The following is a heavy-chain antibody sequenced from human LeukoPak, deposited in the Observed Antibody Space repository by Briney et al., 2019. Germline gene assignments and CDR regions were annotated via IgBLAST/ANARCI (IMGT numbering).Heavy chain of an antibody. V-gene: IGHV1-69*13. CDR2: IIPIFGTA. J-gene: IGHJ4*02. D-gene: IGHD6-19*01. Sequence: SVKVSCKASGGTFSSYAISWVRQAPGQGLEWMGGIIPIFGTANYAQKFQGRVTITADEPTSTAYMELSSLRSEDTAVYYCAGEDRAVAGSFDYWGQGSLVTVSS. CDR1: GGTFSSYA. CDR3: AGEDRAVAGSFDY.